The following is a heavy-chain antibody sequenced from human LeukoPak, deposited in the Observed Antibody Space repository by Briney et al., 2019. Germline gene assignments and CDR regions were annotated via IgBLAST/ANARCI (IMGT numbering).Heavy chain of an antibody. CDR2: ISSSSSYI. CDR3: ARDALYYYDSSGYYYVGWFDP. V-gene: IGHV3-21*01. Sequence: TGGSLRLSCAASGFTFSSYRMNWVRQAPGKGLEWVSSISSSSSYIYYADSVKGRFTISRDNAKNSLYLQMNSLRAEDTAVYYCARDALYYYDSSGYYYVGWFDPWGQGTLVTVSS. CDR1: GFTFSSYR. J-gene: IGHJ5*02. D-gene: IGHD3-22*01.